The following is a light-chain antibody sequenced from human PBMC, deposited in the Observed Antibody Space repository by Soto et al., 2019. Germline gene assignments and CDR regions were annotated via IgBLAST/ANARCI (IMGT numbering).Light chain of an antibody. J-gene: IGKJ5*01. CDR2: GAS. V-gene: IGKV1-39*01. Sequence: DIQMTQSPSFLSASVGDGVTITCRASQSIGKHLNWYQQKPGKAPKFLIYGASTLQSGVPSRFTGSGSGTDFTLTVNSLQAEDFATYYCQQSYNSPTTFGQGTRLEI. CDR1: QSIGKH. CDR3: QQSYNSPTT.